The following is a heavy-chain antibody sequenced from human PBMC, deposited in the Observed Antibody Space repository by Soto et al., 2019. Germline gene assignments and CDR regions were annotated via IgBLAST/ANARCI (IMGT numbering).Heavy chain of an antibody. CDR3: TRDLLPRYSFSGFDP. CDR1: GGSFTSNNW. D-gene: IGHD5-12*01. CDR2: IYRTGST. V-gene: IGHV4-4*02. J-gene: IGHJ5*02. Sequence: SETLSLTYAVSGGSFTSNNWWTWVRQPPGQGLEWIGEIYRTGSTNYNPSPKSRVTISLDKSENQFSLKVTSLTAADTAVYYCTRDLLPRYSFSGFDPWGQGTQVTVSS.